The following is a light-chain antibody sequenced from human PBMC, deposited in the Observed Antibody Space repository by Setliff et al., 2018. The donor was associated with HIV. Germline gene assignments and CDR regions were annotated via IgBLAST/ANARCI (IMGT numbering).Light chain of an antibody. Sequence: QSALAQPASVSGSPGQSITISCTGTSTDLTDYNFVSWYQQLPAKTPKLIIYDTNNRPSGVSDRFSASKSAYTASLTISGLHAGDEADYYCSSYTASGTPCVFGAGTKVTVL. CDR2: DTN. J-gene: IGLJ1*01. V-gene: IGLV2-14*03. CDR1: STDLTDYNF. CDR3: SSYTASGTPCV.